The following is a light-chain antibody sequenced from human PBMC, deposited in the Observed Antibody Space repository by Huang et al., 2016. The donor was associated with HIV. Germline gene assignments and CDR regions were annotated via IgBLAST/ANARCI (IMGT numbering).Light chain of an antibody. J-gene: IGKJ1*01. CDR1: QTITSY. CDR2: AAS. CDR3: QQTYRIPWT. Sequence: DIQMTQSPFFLSASVGDRVNITCRASQTITSYLNWYQHEPGKAPKLLIYAASSLQSGVPSRFNASGSGTDFALTISGLQSEYFAIYYCQQTYRIPWTFGQGAKVEIK. V-gene: IGKV1-39*01.